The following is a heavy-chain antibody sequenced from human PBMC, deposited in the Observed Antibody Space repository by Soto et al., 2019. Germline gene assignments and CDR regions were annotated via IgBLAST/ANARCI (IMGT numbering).Heavy chain of an antibody. CDR1: GGSISSSSYY. CDR3: ARHGPRGLRFLEWLSNFDY. CDR2: IYYSGST. D-gene: IGHD3-3*01. J-gene: IGHJ4*02. Sequence: SGTLSLTCTVSGGSISSSSYYWAWIRQPPGKGLEWIGSIYYSGSTYYNPSLKSRVTISVDTSKNQFSLKLSSVTAADTAVYYCARHGPRGLRFLEWLSNFDYWGQGTLVNGSS. V-gene: IGHV4-39*01.